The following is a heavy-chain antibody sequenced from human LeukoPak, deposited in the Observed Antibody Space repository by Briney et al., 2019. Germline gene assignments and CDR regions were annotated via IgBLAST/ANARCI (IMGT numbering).Heavy chain of an antibody. CDR1: GFTFDDYA. Sequence: PGGSLRLSCAASGFTFDDYAMHWVRQAPGKGLEWVSGISWNSGSIGYADSVKGRFTISRDNAKNSLYLQMNSLRAEDTALYYCAKDYGRSRPFDIWGQGTMVTVSS. CDR2: ISWNSGSI. V-gene: IGHV3-9*01. J-gene: IGHJ3*02. D-gene: IGHD3-10*01. CDR3: AKDYGRSRPFDI.